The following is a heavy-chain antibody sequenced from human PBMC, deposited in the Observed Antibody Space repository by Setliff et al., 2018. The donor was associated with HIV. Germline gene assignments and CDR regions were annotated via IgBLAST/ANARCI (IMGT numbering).Heavy chain of an antibody. CDR3: ARDGSSYYGSGSYTWFDP. Sequence: ASVKVSCKASGYTFTNYDINWVRQATGQGLEWMGWMNPNSGNTGYAQKFQGRVTITRNTSISTAYMELSSLRSEDTAVYYCARDGSSYYGSGSYTWFDPWGQGTLVTVSS. CDR2: MNPNSGNT. V-gene: IGHV1-8*03. CDR1: GYTFTNYD. D-gene: IGHD3-10*01. J-gene: IGHJ5*02.